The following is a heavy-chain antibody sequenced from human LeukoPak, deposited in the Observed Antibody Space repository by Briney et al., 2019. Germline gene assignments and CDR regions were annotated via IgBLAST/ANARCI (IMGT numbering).Heavy chain of an antibody. CDR2: IYYSGST. CDR3: ARADYSNYGDAFDI. Sequence: SETLSLTCTVSGGSVSSGSYYWSWIRQPPGKGLEWIGYIYYSGSTNYNPSLKSRVTISVDTSKNQFSLKLSSVTAADSAVYYCARADYSNYGDAFDIWGQGTMVTVSS. V-gene: IGHV4-61*01. D-gene: IGHD4-11*01. CDR1: GGSVSSGSYY. J-gene: IGHJ3*02.